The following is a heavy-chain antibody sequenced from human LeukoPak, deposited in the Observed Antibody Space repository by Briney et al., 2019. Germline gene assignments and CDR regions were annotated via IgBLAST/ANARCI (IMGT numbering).Heavy chain of an antibody. V-gene: IGHV4-34*01. J-gene: IGHJ4*02. CDR2: INHGGAT. Sequence: KPSETLSLTCDVSGGSFSGYFWNWIRQPPGKGLEYIGVINHGGATILNPSLKSRVTISIDTSRNQFSLKLSSVTAADTAVYYCARGRESYYGNSGYSFGRYFDYWGQGTLVTVSS. D-gene: IGHD3-22*01. CDR3: ARGRESYYGNSGYSFGRYFDY. CDR1: GGSFSGYF.